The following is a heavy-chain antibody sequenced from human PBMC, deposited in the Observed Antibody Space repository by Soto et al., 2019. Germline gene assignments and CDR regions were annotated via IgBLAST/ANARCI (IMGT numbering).Heavy chain of an antibody. CDR3: ARDLVSYSVYDGINN. V-gene: IGHV1-18*01. Sequence: QVQVVQSGAEVTKPGASVTVSCKTSGFKFTIYGITWVRQAPGQGLEWMGWISAYNGTTNYARNFQGRITLTTDTPTSTAYMEMRSLRSDDTAVYYCARDLVSYSVYDGINNWGHGTLVTVSS. CDR2: ISAYNGTT. CDR1: GFKFTIYG. J-gene: IGHJ4*01. D-gene: IGHD5-12*01.